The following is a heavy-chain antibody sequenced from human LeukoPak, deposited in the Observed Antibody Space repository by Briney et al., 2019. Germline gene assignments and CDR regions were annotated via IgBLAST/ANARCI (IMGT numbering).Heavy chain of an antibody. Sequence: PSETLSLTCAVYGGSFSSYYWSWIRQPPGKGLEWIGYIYYSGSTNYNPSLKSRVTISVDTSKNQFSLKLSSVTAADTAVYYCARHRVTPYYYYYGMDVWGQGTTVTVSS. D-gene: IGHD4-23*01. CDR1: GGSFSSYY. CDR3: ARHRVTPYYYYYGMDV. CDR2: IYYSGST. J-gene: IGHJ6*02. V-gene: IGHV4-59*08.